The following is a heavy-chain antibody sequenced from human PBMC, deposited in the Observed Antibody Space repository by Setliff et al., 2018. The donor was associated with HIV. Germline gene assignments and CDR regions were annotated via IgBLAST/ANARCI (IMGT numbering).Heavy chain of an antibody. CDR3: ASPQPQGANQLLWSFDS. V-gene: IGHV1-69*13. D-gene: IGHD2-2*01. CDR1: GGTFSSQA. CDR2: IIPIFGTA. J-gene: IGHJ4*02. Sequence: SVKVSSKASGGTFSSQAISWVRQAPGQGLGWMGGIIPIFGTANYAQKFQGRVTITADESTNTAYMELSSLRSEDTAVYYCASPQPQGANQLLWSFDSWGQGALVTVSS.